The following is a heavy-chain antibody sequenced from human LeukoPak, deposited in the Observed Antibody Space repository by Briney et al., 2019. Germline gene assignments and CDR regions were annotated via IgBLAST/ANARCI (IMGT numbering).Heavy chain of an antibody. D-gene: IGHD6-19*01. Sequence: PGGSLRLSCVASGFTFTSYWMSWVRQAPGKGLEWVANINLDGTQTYYVDSVKGRFTISRDNTKNSLYLQMNSLRAEDTALYYCARDFNPAVYSSGWSTLVYWGQGTLVTVSS. CDR2: INLDGTQT. CDR3: ARDFNPAVYSSGWSTLVY. CDR1: GFTFTSYW. V-gene: IGHV3-7*05. J-gene: IGHJ4*02.